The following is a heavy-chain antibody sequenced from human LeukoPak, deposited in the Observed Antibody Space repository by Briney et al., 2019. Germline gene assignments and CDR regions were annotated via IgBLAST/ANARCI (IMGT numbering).Heavy chain of an antibody. V-gene: IGHV4-34*01. J-gene: IGHJ5*02. Sequence: SETLSLTCAVYGGSFSGYYWSWIRQPPGKGLEWIGEINHSGSTNYNPSLKSRVTISVDTSKNQFSLKLSSVTAADTAVYYCARVYHWFDPWGQRTLVTVSS. CDR3: ARVYHWFDP. CDR1: GGSFSGYY. CDR2: INHSGST. D-gene: IGHD2-2*02.